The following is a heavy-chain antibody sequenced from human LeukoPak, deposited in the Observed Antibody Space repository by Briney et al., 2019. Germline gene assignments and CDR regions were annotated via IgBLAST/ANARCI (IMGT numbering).Heavy chain of an antibody. Sequence: ASVTVSCKASGYTFTVYYMHWVRQAPGQGLEWMGWINPNSGGTNYAQKFQGRVTMTRDTSISTAYMELSRLRSDDTAVYYCARDGDYYDSSGYSFSCDYWGQGTLVTVSS. CDR1: GYTFTVYY. D-gene: IGHD3-22*01. CDR3: ARDGDYYDSSGYSFSCDY. J-gene: IGHJ4*02. CDR2: INPNSGGT. V-gene: IGHV1-2*02.